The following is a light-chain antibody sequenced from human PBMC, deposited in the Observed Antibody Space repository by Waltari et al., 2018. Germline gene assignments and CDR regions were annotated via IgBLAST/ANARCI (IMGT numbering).Light chain of an antibody. J-gene: IGKJ5*01. CDR3: QQYGSSPVT. CDR2: AAS. CDR1: QSLSSYF. Sequence: DIVLTQSPDTLSLSPGEGATLSCRASQSLSSYFLAWYQHKPGPGPRPLIYAASSSATGIPGRFSGGKSGTDFILTISRLEPEDFAVYYCQQYGSSPVTFGQGTRLEIK. V-gene: IGKV3-20*01.